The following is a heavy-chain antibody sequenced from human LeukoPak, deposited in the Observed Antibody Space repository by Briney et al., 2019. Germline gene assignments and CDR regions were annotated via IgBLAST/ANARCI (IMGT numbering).Heavy chain of an antibody. CDR2: ISSSSSYI. CDR3: ARDSNPGDSSGYYDAFDI. V-gene: IGHV3-21*04. Sequence: PGGSLRLSCAASGFTFSSYSMNWVRQAPGKGLEWVSSISSSSSYIYYADSVKGRFTISRDNAKNSLYLEMSSLRAEDTAVYYCARDSNPGDSSGYYDAFDIWGQGTKVTVSS. J-gene: IGHJ3*02. CDR1: GFTFSSYS. D-gene: IGHD3-22*01.